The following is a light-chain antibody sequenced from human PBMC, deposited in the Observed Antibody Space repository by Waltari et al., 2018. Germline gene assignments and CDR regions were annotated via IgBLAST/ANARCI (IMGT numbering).Light chain of an antibody. CDR2: QDV. Sequence: SYDLTQSPSVSVSPGQTASITCSGDALEKKYVCWYQQKPGQSPVLVIYQDVRRPSEIPGRFSVSNAGNTATLTISGTQPMDEADYYCQAWDSGAAGVFGNGTKVTVL. V-gene: IGLV3-1*01. CDR3: QAWDSGAAGV. CDR1: ALEKKY. J-gene: IGLJ1*01.